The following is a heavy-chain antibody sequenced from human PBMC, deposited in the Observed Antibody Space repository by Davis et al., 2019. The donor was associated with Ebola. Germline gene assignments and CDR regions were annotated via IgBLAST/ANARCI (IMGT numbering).Heavy chain of an antibody. J-gene: IGHJ6*02. D-gene: IGHD3-3*01. CDR1: GFTFSSYW. Sequence: GESLKISCAASGFTFSSYWMSWVRQAPGKGLEWVANIKQDGSEKYYVDSVKGRFTISRDDSKNTLYLQMNSLRAEDTAVYYCARAGYFEYYYYGMDVWGQGTTVTVSS. CDR2: IKQDGSEK. V-gene: IGHV3-7*01. CDR3: ARAGYFEYYYYGMDV.